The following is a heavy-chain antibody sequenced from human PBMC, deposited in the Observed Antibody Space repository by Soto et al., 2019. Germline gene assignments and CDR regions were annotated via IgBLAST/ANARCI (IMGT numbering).Heavy chain of an antibody. V-gene: IGHV1-69*13. CDR1: GGTFSSYA. CDR2: IIPIFGTA. J-gene: IGHJ6*02. D-gene: IGHD6-13*01. Sequence: WASVKVSCKASGGTFSSYAISWVRQAPGQGLEWMGGIIPIFGTANYAQKFQGRVTITADESTSTAYMELSSLRSEDTAVYYCARPGPIPRNIAAAGFHYYYGMDVWGQGTTVTVSS. CDR3: ARPGPIPRNIAAAGFHYYYGMDV.